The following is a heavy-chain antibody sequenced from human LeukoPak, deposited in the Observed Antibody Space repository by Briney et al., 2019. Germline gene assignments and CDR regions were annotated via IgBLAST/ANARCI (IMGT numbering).Heavy chain of an antibody. J-gene: IGHJ6*03. Sequence: SETLSLTCTVSRASITSGSYYWSWIRQPAGKGLEWIGRIYSSGSTNYNSSLMSRVTISVDTSNNQFSLNLTSVTAADTAVYYCARLAPNKYYFYYMGVWGKGTTVTVSS. CDR1: RASITSGSYY. CDR2: IYSSGST. CDR3: ARLAPNKYYFYYMGV. D-gene: IGHD1/OR15-1a*01. V-gene: IGHV4-61*02.